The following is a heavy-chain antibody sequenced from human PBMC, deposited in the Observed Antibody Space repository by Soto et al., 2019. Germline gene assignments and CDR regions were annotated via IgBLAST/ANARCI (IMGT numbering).Heavy chain of an antibody. D-gene: IGHD5-18*01. CDR1: GYTFTSYG. CDR2: INTYNGNT. V-gene: IGHV1-18*01. CDR3: ARAIAGGYGDTALDY. Sequence: ASVKVSCKASGYTFTSYGISWVRQAPGQGLEWMGWINTYNGNTDYAQKVQGRVTMTTDTSTSTAYMELRSLRSDDTAVYYCARAIAGGYGDTALDYWGQGTLVTVS. J-gene: IGHJ4*02.